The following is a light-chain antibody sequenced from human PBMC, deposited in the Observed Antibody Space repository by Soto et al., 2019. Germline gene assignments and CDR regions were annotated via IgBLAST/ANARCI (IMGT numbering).Light chain of an antibody. V-gene: IGLV1-44*01. CDR1: GSNIGTNT. CDR2: SNN. J-gene: IGLJ2*01. Sequence: QSVLTQPPSASGTPGQRVSISCSGSGSNIGTNTVNWYQQLPGTAPKLLIYSNNQRPSGVPKRFSGSKSGTSASLAISGLQSEDEADYYCATWDDSLNGHVVFGGGTKLTVL. CDR3: ATWDDSLNGHVV.